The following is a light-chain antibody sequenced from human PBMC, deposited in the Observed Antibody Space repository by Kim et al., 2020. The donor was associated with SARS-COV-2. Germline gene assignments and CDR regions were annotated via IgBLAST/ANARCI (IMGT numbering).Light chain of an antibody. Sequence: GKTVTISCTRTSGYIASNYIQWYQQRPGKNPTAVIYEDKQRPSGVPDRFSGSIDYSSNSASLSISGLTTEDEADYYCQSFDGTGWVFGGGTQLTVL. CDR1: SGYIASNY. CDR2: EDK. CDR3: QSFDGTGWV. V-gene: IGLV6-57*01. J-gene: IGLJ3*02.